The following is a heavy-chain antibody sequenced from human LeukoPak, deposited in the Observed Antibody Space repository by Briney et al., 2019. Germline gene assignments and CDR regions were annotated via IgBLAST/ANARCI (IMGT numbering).Heavy chain of an antibody. V-gene: IGHV4-39*07. CDR1: GGSISSSSYY. Sequence: SETLSLTCTVSGGSISSSSYYWGWIRQPPGKGLEWIGSIYYSGSTNYNPSLKSRVTISVDTSKNQFSLKLSSVTAADTAVYYCARVIFDYYDSSGYFGFDPWGQGTLVTVSS. D-gene: IGHD3-22*01. CDR2: IYYSGST. CDR3: ARVIFDYYDSSGYFGFDP. J-gene: IGHJ5*02.